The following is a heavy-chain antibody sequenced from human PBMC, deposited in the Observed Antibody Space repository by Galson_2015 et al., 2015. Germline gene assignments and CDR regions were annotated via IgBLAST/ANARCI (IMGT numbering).Heavy chain of an antibody. J-gene: IGHJ4*02. Sequence: ETLSLTCTVSGGSMSSYFWSWVRPPPGKGLEWIGHIYYSGGPNYNPSLNSRVTISVDTSKNQFSLKLTSVTAADTAVYYCARDRRDRIFDYWGQGTLVTVSS. CDR2: IYYSGGP. D-gene: IGHD5-24*01. V-gene: IGHV4-59*01. CDR1: GGSMSSYF. CDR3: ARDRRDRIFDY.